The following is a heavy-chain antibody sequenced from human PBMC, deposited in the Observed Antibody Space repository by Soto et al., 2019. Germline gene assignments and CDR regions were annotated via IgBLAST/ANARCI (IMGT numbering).Heavy chain of an antibody. CDR1: GFTFSTYW. CDR2: LNGDASTA. J-gene: IGHJ3*01. V-gene: IGHV3-74*01. D-gene: IGHD6-19*01. Sequence: GGSLRLSCSASGFTFSTYWMEWVRQAPGKGLLWVSSLNGDASTANYADSVKGRFTISRDNAKNTLYLQMNSLRAEDTAMYYCAVMSSRSDVLDVWGQGTMVTLSS. CDR3: AVMSSRSDVLDV.